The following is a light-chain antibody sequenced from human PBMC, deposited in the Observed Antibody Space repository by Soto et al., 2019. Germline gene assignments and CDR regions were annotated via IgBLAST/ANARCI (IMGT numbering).Light chain of an antibody. J-gene: IGKJ4*01. CDR3: QKYNVAPFT. V-gene: IGKV1-27*01. CDR1: HGINNH. CDR2: ASS. Sequence: DIQMTQSPSSLSASVGDRVTITCRASHGINNHLAWYQQKPGKVPKLLIYASSTLQSGVPSRFSGSGSGTDFTLTISSLQPEDVATYYCQKYNVAPFTFGGGTKLEL.